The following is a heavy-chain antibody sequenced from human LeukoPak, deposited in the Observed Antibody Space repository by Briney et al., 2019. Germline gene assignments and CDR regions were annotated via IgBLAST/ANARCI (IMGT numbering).Heavy chain of an antibody. J-gene: IGHJ4*02. Sequence: GGSLRLSCAASGFTFSSYGMHWVRQAPGKGLEWVAVISYDGSNKYYADSVKGRFTISRDNSKNTLYLQMNSLRAEDTAVYYCAVRITMIVVVTPQFDYWGQGTLVTVSS. CDR2: ISYDGSNK. CDR1: GFTFSSYG. V-gene: IGHV3-30*19. D-gene: IGHD3-22*01. CDR3: AVRITMIVVVTPQFDY.